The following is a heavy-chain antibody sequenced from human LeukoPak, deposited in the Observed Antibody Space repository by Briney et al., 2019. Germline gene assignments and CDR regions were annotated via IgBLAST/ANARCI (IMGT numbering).Heavy chain of an antibody. CDR3: AIAAGWELGY. Sequence: GGSLRLSCAVSGFTSSRHWMSWVRQTPEKGLGWVANIKEDASEGNYVDSVKGRFTISKDNAKNSLYLQMNSLRAEDTAVYYCAIAAGWELGYWGQGTLVTVSS. J-gene: IGHJ4*02. D-gene: IGHD6-25*01. CDR2: IKEDASEG. V-gene: IGHV3-7*01. CDR1: GFTSSRHW.